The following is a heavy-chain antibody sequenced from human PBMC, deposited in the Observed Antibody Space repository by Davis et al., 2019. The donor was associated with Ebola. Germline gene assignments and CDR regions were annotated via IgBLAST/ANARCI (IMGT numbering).Heavy chain of an antibody. CDR2: IYYSGST. D-gene: IGHD2-21*01. Sequence: PSETLSLTCTVSGGSISSYYWSWIRQPPGKGLEWIGYIYYSGSTNYNPSLKSRVTISVDTSKNQFSLKLSSVTAADTAVYYCARDKFCGGDCYWVDEPGGGMDVWGQGTTVTVSS. CDR1: GGSISSYY. CDR3: ARDKFCGGDCYWVDEPGGGMDV. J-gene: IGHJ6*02. V-gene: IGHV4-59*12.